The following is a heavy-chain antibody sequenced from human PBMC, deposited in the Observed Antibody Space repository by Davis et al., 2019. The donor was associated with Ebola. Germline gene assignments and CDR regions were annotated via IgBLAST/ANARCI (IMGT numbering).Heavy chain of an antibody. CDR1: EFTFRSYW. CDR3: ARDVGGRGGY. CDR2: IDTDGSTT. V-gene: IGHV3-74*01. J-gene: IGHJ4*02. D-gene: IGHD3-10*01. Sequence: GESLKISCVDSEFTFRSYWFHWVRQAPGKGLEWVSRIDTDGSTTNYADSVKGRFTISRDNAKNTLFLQMNSLRADDTAVYYCARDVGGRGGYWGQGTLATVSS.